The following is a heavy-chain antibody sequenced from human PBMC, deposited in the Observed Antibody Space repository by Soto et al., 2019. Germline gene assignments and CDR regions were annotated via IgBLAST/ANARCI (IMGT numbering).Heavy chain of an antibody. CDR3: ARDSSDLLELPYGTDV. CDR2: IWYDGSNK. J-gene: IGHJ6*02. D-gene: IGHD1-7*01. CDR1: GFTFSSYG. Sequence: QVQLVESGGGVVQPGRSLRLSCAASGFTFSSYGMHWVRQAPGKGLEWVAVIWYDGSNKYYADSVKGRFTISRDNSKNTLYLQMNSLRAEDTAVYYCARDSSDLLELPYGTDVWGQGTTVTVSS. V-gene: IGHV3-33*01.